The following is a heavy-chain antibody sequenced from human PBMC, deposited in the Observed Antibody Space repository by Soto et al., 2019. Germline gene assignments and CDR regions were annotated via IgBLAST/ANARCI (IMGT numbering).Heavy chain of an antibody. CDR2: INESGST. CDR1: GQSFSGHS. V-gene: IGHV4-34*01. CDR3: ARGSGIVALPGELEDVNYAY. J-gene: IGHJ4*02. Sequence: QVQLQQWGAGLVKPSETLSLSCAVYGQSFSGHSWAWIRQPPGKGLEWIGDINESGSTYYNPSLKSRVTISTDTSKNQFSLKLSSVSAADTAAYFCARGSGIVALPGELEDVNYAYWGQGTLVNVSS. D-gene: IGHD1-1*01.